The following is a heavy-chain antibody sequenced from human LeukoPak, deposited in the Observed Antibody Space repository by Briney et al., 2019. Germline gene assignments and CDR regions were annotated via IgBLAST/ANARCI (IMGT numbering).Heavy chain of an antibody. CDR2: INHSGST. J-gene: IGHJ6*03. CDR1: GGSFSGYY. Sequence: SETLSLTCALYGGSFSGYYWSWIRQPPGKGLEWIGEINHSGSTNYNPSLKSRVTISVDTSKNQFSLKLSSVTAADTAVYYCARLGPLSAIRRTYYYYYMDVWGKGTTVTVSS. V-gene: IGHV4-34*01. D-gene: IGHD5-24*01. CDR3: ARLGPLSAIRRTYYYYYMDV.